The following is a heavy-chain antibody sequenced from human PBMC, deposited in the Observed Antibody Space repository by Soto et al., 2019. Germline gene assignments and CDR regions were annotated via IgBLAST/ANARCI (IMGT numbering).Heavy chain of an antibody. D-gene: IGHD2-15*01. CDR2: IKSKTDGGTT. V-gene: IGHV3-15*01. CDR3: TTDQDTGYCSGGSCYSKRNLFDY. Sequence: LRLSCAASGFTFSNAWMSWVRQAPGKGLEWVGRIKSKTDGGTTDYAAPVKGRFTISRDDSKNTLYLQMNSLKTEDTAVYYCTTDQDTGYCSGGSCYSKRNLFDYWGQGTLVTVSS. CDR1: GFTFSNAW. J-gene: IGHJ4*02.